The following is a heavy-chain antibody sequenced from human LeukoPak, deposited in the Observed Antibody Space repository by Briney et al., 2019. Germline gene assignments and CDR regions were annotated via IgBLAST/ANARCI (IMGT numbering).Heavy chain of an antibody. Sequence: ASVKVSCKASGDTFSSYAISWVRQTPGQRREWMGIINPSGVSTRYAQKFQGKVTMTRDMSTSTVYMYLSSRTWEDLAVYYGARDLGGSYYYFDYWGQGTLVTVSS. CDR2: INPSGVST. V-gene: IGHV1-46*01. CDR1: GDTFSSYA. D-gene: IGHD1-26*01. J-gene: IGHJ4*02. CDR3: ARDLGGSYYYFDY.